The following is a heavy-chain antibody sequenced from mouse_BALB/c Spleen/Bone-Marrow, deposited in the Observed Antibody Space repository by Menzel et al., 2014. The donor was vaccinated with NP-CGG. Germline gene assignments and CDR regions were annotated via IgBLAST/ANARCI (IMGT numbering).Heavy chain of an antibody. CDR2: IWAGGST. CDR3: ARDRGGSY. Sequence: AQRVESGPGLVAPSQSLSITCTVSGFSLTSYGVHWVRQPPGKGLEWLGVIWAGGSTNYNSALMSRLSISKDNSKSQVFLKMNSLQTDDTAMCYCARDRGGSYWGQGTLVTVSA. CDR1: GFSLTSYG. J-gene: IGHJ3*01. V-gene: IGHV2-9*02.